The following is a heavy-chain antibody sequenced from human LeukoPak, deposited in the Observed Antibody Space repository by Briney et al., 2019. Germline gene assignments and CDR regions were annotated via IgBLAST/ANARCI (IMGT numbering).Heavy chain of an antibody. V-gene: IGHV3-21*01. CDR3: ERAGKNCSSTSCYTGVHYYYMDV. J-gene: IGHJ6*03. CDR1: GFTFSSYS. Sequence: GGSLRLSCAASGFTFSSYSMNWVRQAPGKGLEWVSSISSSSSYIYYADSVKGRFTISRDNAKNSLYLQLNSLRAEDTAVYYCERAGKNCSSTSCYTGVHYYYMDVWAKGPRSPSP. D-gene: IGHD2-2*02. CDR2: ISSSSSYI.